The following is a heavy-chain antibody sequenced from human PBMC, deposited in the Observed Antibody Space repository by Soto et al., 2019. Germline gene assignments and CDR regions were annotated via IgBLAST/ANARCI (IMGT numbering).Heavy chain of an antibody. V-gene: IGHV3-33*01. D-gene: IGHD5-18*01. J-gene: IGHJ4*02. CDR2: IWYDGSNK. CDR3: ARDPPYSYALDY. CDR1: GFTFSSYG. Sequence: PGGSLRLSCAASGFTFSSYGMHWVRQAPGKGLEWVAVIWYDGSNKYYADSVKGRFTISRDNSKNTLYLQMNSLRAEDTAVYYCARDPPYSYALDYWGQGTLVTVSS.